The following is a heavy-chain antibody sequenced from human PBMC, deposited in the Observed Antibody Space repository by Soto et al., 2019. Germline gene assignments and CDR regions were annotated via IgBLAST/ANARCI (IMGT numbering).Heavy chain of an antibody. CDR2: ISYDGSNK. J-gene: IGHJ6*02. V-gene: IGHV3-30-3*01. CDR3: ATTRGGPTMTTYSDYYGMDV. D-gene: IGHD4-17*01. Sequence: QVQLVESGGGVVQPGRSLRLSCAASGFTFSSSAMHWVRQAPGKGLERVAGISYDGSNKYYADSVKGSFTISRDNSKITLYMPMNSVRAEGTAVNYWATTRGGPTMTTYSDYYGMDVWGQGATVTVSS. CDR1: GFTFSSSA.